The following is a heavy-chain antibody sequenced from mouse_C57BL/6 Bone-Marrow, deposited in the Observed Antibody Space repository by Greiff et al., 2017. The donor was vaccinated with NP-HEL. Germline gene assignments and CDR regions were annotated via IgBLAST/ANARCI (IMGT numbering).Heavy chain of an antibody. CDR3: ARDGVDY. J-gene: IGHJ2*01. Sequence: DVMLVESRGGLVKPGGSLKLSCAASGFTFSSYAMSWVRQTPEKRLEWVATISDGGSYTYYPDNVKGRFTISRDNAKNNLYLQMSHLKSEDTAMYYCARDGVDYWGQGTTLTVSS. CDR1: GFTFSSYA. V-gene: IGHV5-4*01. CDR2: ISDGGSYT.